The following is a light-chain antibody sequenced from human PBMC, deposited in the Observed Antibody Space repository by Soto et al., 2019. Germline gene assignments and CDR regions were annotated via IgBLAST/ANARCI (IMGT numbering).Light chain of an antibody. V-gene: IGKV4-1*01. CDR3: QHYYTTPRT. J-gene: IGKJ2*01. Sequence: DIVMTQSTDSLAVSLGERANINCKSSRSVLYNSNNKNYLAWYQQKPGQPPKLLIYWASTRESGVPDRFSGSGSGTDFTLTISSLQAEDVAVYYCQHYYTTPRTFGQGTKLEIK. CDR1: RSVLYNSNNKNY. CDR2: WAS.